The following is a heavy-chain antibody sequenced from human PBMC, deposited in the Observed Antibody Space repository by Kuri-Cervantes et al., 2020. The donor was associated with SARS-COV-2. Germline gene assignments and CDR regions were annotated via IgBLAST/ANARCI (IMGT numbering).Heavy chain of an antibody. V-gene: IGHV4-61*09. CDR3: ARARRITIFGVVIKGRSDFDY. Sequence: LRLSCTVSGGSISSGSYYWSWIRQPAGKGLEWIGHIYTSGSTNYNPSLKSRVTISVDTSKNQFSLKLSSVTAADTAVYYCARARRITIFGVVIKGRSDFDYWGQGTLVTVSS. CDR2: IYTSGST. D-gene: IGHD3-3*01. J-gene: IGHJ4*02. CDR1: GGSISSGSYY.